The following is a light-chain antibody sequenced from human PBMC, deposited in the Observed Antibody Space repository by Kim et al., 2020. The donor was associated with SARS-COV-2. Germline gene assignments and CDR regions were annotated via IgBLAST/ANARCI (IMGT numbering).Light chain of an antibody. CDR3: QQYADT. V-gene: IGKV3-20*01. J-gene: IGKJ2*01. CDR1: QSVSSSY. CDR2: GAS. Sequence: TLSLSPGERATLSCRASQSVSSSYLAWYQQKPGQAPRRLIYGASSRATGIPDRFSGSGSGTDFTLTISRLEPEDFAVYYCQQYADTFGQGTKLEI.